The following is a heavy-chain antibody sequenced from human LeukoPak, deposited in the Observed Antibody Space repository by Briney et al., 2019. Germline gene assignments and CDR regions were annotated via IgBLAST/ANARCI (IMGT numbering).Heavy chain of an antibody. Sequence: SETLSLTCAVYGGSFSGYYWSWIRQPPGKGLEWIGEINHSGSTNYNPSLKSRVTISVDTSKNQFSLKLSSVTAADTAVYYCARGYYDILTGYLNYFDYWGQGTLVTVSS. V-gene: IGHV4-34*01. D-gene: IGHD3-9*01. CDR2: INHSGST. CDR1: GGSFSGYY. CDR3: ARGYYDILTGYLNYFDY. J-gene: IGHJ4*02.